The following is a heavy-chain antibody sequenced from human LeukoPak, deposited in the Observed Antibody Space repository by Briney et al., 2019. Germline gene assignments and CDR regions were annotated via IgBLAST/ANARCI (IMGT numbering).Heavy chain of an antibody. D-gene: IGHD6-19*01. J-gene: IGHJ3*02. CDR2: ISYDGSNK. CDR1: GFTFSSYG. CDR3: ARDPYSSGWYKDAFDI. V-gene: IGHV3-30*03. Sequence: PGGSLRLSCAASGFTFSSYGMHWVRQAPGKGLEWVAVISYDGSNKYYAASVKGRFTISRDNAQNSLFLQLNSLRAEDTAVYYCARDPYSSGWYKDAFDIWGQGTMVTVSS.